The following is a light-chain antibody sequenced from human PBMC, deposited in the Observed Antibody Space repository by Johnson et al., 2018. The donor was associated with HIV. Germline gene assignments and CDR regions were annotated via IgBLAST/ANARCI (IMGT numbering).Light chain of an antibody. CDR3: GTWDSSLSAA. J-gene: IGLJ1*01. CDR1: YSNFGNNY. V-gene: IGLV1-51*02. CDR2: ENN. Sequence: QLVLTQPPSVSAAPGQKVTISCSRNYSNFGNNYVSWYQQLPGTAPKLLIYENNKRPSGIPDRFSGSKSGTSATLGLTGLQTGDEADYYCGTWDSSLSAAFGTGTKVTVL.